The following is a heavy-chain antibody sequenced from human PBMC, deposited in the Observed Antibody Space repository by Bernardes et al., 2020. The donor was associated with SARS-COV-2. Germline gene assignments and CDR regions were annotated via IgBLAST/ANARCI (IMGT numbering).Heavy chain of an antibody. CDR1: GFVFSHYA. CDR3: AKDALVVVPAAYFDS. CDR2: IGGSGGPT. Sequence: GGSLRLSCVTSGFVFSHYAMSWVRQAPGKGLEWVSTIGGSGGPTYYADSVKGRFTISRDNSKSTLYLQLNSLRAEDTAVYYCAKDALVVVPAAYFDSWGQGTLVTVSS. V-gene: IGHV3-23*01. D-gene: IGHD2-2*01. J-gene: IGHJ4*02.